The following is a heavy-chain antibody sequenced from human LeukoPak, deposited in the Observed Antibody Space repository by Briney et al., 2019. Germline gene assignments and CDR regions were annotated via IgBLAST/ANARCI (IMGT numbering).Heavy chain of an antibody. Sequence: SETLSLTCTVSGGSISSSSYYWGWIRQPPWKGLEWIGSIYYSGSTYYNPSLKSRVTISVDTSKNQFSLKLSSVTAADTAVYYCARQHGSGSYLFDYWGQGTLVTVSS. J-gene: IGHJ4*02. D-gene: IGHD3-10*01. V-gene: IGHV4-39*01. CDR2: IYYSGST. CDR3: ARQHGSGSYLFDY. CDR1: GGSISSSSYY.